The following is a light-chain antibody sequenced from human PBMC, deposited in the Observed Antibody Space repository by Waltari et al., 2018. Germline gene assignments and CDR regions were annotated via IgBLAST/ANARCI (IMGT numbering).Light chain of an antibody. CDR1: QSVSSY. CDR2: DAS. V-gene: IGKV3-11*01. CDR3: QQRSNWPPSLT. J-gene: IGKJ4*01. Sequence: EIVLTQSPATLSLSPGDRATLPCRASQSVSSYLAWYQQKPGQAPRLLIYDASNRATGIAARFSGSGSGTDFTLTISSLEPEDFAVYYCQQRSNWPPSLTFGGGTKVEIK.